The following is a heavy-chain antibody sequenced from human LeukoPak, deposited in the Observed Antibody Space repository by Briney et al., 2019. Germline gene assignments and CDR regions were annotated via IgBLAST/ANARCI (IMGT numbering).Heavy chain of an antibody. D-gene: IGHD6-19*01. CDR3: TRYPSSGWSYDAFDI. CDR2: IRSKANSYAT. CDR1: GFTFSGSA. V-gene: IGHV3-73*01. Sequence: PGGSLRLSCAASGFTFSGSAMHWVRQASGKGLEWVGRIRSKANSYATAYAASVKGRFTISRDDSKNTAYLQMNSLKTEDTAVYYCTRYPSSGWSYDAFDIWGQGTMVTVSS. J-gene: IGHJ3*02.